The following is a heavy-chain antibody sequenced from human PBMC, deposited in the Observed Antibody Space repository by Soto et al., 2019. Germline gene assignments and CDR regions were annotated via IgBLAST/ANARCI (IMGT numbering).Heavy chain of an antibody. J-gene: IGHJ6*02. CDR2: IYWDDDM. D-gene: IGHD2-21*02. Sequence: SGPTLVNPTQTLTLTCTFSGFSLSTSGVGVGWIRQPPGKALEWLALIYWDDDMRYSPSLRSRLTISKDTSKNQVVLTMTNMDPVDTATYYCIQSRCGGDCLQSYASYYYYGMDVWGQGTTVTVSS. CDR1: GFSLSTSGVG. V-gene: IGHV2-5*02. CDR3: IQSRCGGDCLQSYASYYYYGMDV.